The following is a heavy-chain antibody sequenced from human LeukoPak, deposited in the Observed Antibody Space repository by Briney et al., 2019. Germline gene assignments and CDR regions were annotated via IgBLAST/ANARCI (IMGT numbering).Heavy chain of an antibody. D-gene: IGHD1-26*01. J-gene: IGHJ4*02. CDR3: TRRTSNPVGAIDY. CDR1: GGSISISNYY. CDR2: ISYSGT. V-gene: IGHV4-39*01. Sequence: SETLSLTCTVSGGSISISNYYWGWIRQPPGRGLEWIGSISYSGTYYNPSLKSRLTISVDTSKNHFSLNLRSVTAADTAVYYCTRRTSNPVGAIDYWGQGTLVTVSS.